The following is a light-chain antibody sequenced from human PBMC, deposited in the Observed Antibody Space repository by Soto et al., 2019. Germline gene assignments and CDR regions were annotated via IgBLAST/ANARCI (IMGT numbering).Light chain of an antibody. J-gene: IGKJ1*01. CDR2: GAS. Sequence: EIVLTQSPGSLSLSPGERATLSCRASQSVDSSFFAWYQQKPGQAPRLLIYGASNRATGIPDRFSGSGSGTDFNLTISRLEPEDFAVYYCQQYVSSLTFGQGTKVEIK. CDR3: QQYVSSLT. CDR1: QSVDSSF. V-gene: IGKV3-20*01.